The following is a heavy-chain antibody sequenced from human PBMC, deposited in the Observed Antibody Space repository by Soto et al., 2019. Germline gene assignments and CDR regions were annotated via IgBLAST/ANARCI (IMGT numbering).Heavy chain of an antibody. CDR2: ISGSGGST. V-gene: IGHV3-23*01. CDR1: GFTFSNYA. J-gene: IGHJ6*02. CDR3: AKRAGPAAIYPVDV. Sequence: GGSLRLSCAASGFTFSNYAMSWVRQAPGKGLEWVSAISGSGGSTYYTDSVKGRFAVSRDNSKNTVSLQMNSLRVDDTAVYYCAKRAGPAAIYPVDVWGQGTTVTVSS. D-gene: IGHD2-2*01.